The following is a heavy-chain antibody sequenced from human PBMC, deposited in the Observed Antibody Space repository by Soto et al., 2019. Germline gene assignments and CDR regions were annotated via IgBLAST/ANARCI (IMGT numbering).Heavy chain of an antibody. V-gene: IGHV4-34*01. CDR2: INNSGTT. J-gene: IGHJ5*02. CDR1: GGSFSGYY. Sequence: QVQLQQWGAGLLKPSETLSLTCAVYGGSFSGYYWSWIRQPPGKGLEWIGEINNSGTTNYNPSLKSRVTISVDTSKNQFSLKLSSVTAADTAVYYCARVGVRDGDYGVSRFDPWGQGTLVTVSS. D-gene: IGHD4-17*01. CDR3: ARVGVRDGDYGVSRFDP.